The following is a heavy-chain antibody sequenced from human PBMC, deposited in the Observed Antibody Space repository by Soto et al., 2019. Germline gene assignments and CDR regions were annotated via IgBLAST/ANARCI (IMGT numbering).Heavy chain of an antibody. V-gene: IGHV4-30-2*01. D-gene: IGHD3-16*02. CDR2: IYHSGST. CDR1: GGSISSGGYS. Sequence: QLQLQESGSGLVKPSQTLSLTCAVSGGSISSGGYSWSWIRQPPGKGLEWIGYIYHSGSTYYDPSLKSRVTISVDRSKNQFSLKLSSVTAADTAVYYCARGFGGVIVPPTFDYWGQGTLVTVSS. J-gene: IGHJ4*02. CDR3: ARGFGGVIVPPTFDY.